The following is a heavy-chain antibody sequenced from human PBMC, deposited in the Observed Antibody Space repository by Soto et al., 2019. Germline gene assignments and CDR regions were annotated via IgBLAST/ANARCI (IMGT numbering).Heavy chain of an antibody. J-gene: IGHJ6*02. D-gene: IGHD6-6*01. CDR1: GVPISTDDYY. CDR2: IYYSGST. V-gene: IGHV4-30-4*01. Sequence: SETLSLTCTVSGVPISTDDYYWTWIRQPPGKGLEWIGYIYYSGSTYYNWPLKSRVTISIDTSKNQFSLNLSSVTAADTAVYYCARAGDSIAARPPPRYYGMDVWGQGTTVTVSS. CDR3: ARAGDSIAARPPPRYYGMDV.